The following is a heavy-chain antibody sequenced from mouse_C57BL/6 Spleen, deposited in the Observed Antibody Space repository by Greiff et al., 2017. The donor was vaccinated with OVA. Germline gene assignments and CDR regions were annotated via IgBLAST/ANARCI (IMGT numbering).Heavy chain of an antibody. CDR3: ARRAYDYDGAWFAY. J-gene: IGHJ3*01. V-gene: IGHV5-6*01. CDR1: GFTFSSYG. CDR2: ISSGGSYT. Sequence: DVHLVESGGDLVKPGGSLKLSCAASGFTFSSYGMSWVRQTPDKRLEWVATISSGGSYTYYPDSVKGRFTISRDNAKNTLYLQMSSLKSEDTAMYYCARRAYDYDGAWFAYWGQGTLVTVSA. D-gene: IGHD2-4*01.